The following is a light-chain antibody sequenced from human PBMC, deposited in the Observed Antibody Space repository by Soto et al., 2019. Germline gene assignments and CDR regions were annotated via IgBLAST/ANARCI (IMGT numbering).Light chain of an antibody. V-gene: IGLV2-14*01. CDR2: DVS. J-gene: IGLJ2*01. CDR3: CSYTSTNILL. Sequence: QSALTQPASVSGSPGQSITISCTGTSSDVGGYNYVSWYQQHPGKAPKLMIYDVSNRPSGVSNRFSGSKSGNTASLTISGLQPEDDADYYCCSYTSTNILLFGGGTKVTVL. CDR1: SSDVGGYNY.